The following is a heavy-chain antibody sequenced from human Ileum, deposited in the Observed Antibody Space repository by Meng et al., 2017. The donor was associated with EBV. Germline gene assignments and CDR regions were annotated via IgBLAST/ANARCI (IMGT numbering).Heavy chain of an antibody. D-gene: IGHD5-24*01. CDR1: GYTFTNYD. CDR3: VRTLERGDY. CDR2: MNPKTGTA. J-gene: IGHJ4*02. V-gene: IGHV1-8*01. Sequence: QVQVVQSWAGVKKPGASVKVSCKASGYTFTNYDISWVRQATGQGLEWMGWMNPKTGTAHYAQKFQGRVSMTRDTSITTAYMELSSLTSEDTAVYYCVRTLERGDYWGQGTLVTVSS.